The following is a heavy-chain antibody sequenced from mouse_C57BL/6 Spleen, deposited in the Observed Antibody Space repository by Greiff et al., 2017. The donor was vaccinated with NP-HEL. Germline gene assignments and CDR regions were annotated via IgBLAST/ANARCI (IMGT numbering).Heavy chain of an antibody. J-gene: IGHJ3*01. CDR2: INPYNGGT. D-gene: IGHD2-5*01. CDR1: GYTFTDYY. CDR3: AREDYSKGAWFAY. Sequence: VQLQQSGPVLVKPGASVKMSCKASGYTFTDYYMNWVKQSHGKSLEWIGVINPYNGGTSYNQKFKGKATLTVDKSSSTAYMELNSLTSEDSAVYYCAREDYSKGAWFAYWGQGTLVTVSA. V-gene: IGHV1-19*01.